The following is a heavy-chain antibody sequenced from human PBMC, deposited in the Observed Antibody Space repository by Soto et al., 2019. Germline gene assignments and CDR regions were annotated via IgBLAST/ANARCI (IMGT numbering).Heavy chain of an antibody. J-gene: IGHJ1*01. Sequence: ASVKVSCKASGYTFTSYYMHWVRQAPGQGLEWMGIINPSGGSTSYAQKFQGRVTMTRDTSTSTVYMELSSLRSEDTAVYYCARDSPNCSGGSCYENFQHWGQGTRVTVSS. V-gene: IGHV1-46*03. D-gene: IGHD2-15*01. CDR3: ARDSPNCSGGSCYENFQH. CDR2: INPSGGST. CDR1: GYTFTSYY.